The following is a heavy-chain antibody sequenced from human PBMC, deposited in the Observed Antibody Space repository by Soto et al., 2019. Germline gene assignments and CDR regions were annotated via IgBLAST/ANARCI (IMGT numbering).Heavy chain of an antibody. J-gene: IGHJ4*02. V-gene: IGHV4-59*08. CDR3: ARNYGPGYTFDY. Sequence: PSETLSLTCTVSGGSISSYYWGWIRQPPGKGLEWIGYIYYSGSTNYNPSLKSRVTISVDTSKNQFSLKLSSVTAADTAVYYCARNYGPGYTFDYWGQGTLVTVS. CDR2: IYYSGST. D-gene: IGHD3-10*01. CDR1: GGSISSYY.